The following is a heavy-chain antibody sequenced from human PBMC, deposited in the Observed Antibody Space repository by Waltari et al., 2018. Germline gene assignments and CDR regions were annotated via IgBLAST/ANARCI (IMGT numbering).Heavy chain of an antibody. J-gene: IGHJ4*02. CDR3: ARVLVTATDY. V-gene: IGHV3-48*03. D-gene: IGHD2-21*02. Sequence: EVQLVESGGGLVQPGGSLRLPCAASGFTLSSYDMPWVRQAPGKGLEWVSYISSSGSTIYYADSVKGRFTISRDNAKNSLYLQMNSLRAEDTAVYYCARVLVTATDYWGQGTLVTVSS. CDR2: ISSSGSTI. CDR1: GFTLSSYD.